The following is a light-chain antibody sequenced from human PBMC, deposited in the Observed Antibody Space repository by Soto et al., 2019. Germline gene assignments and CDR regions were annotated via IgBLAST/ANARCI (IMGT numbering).Light chain of an antibody. CDR2: RAS. Sequence: DIQMTQSPSTLSASVGDRVTITCRASQSIDTALAWYQQKPGKAPNLLIYRASNLESGVPTRFSGSGSGTEFTLTISSLQPDDVATYYHQHYGFFLTFGQGTKLEI. CDR1: QSIDTA. CDR3: QHYGFFLT. J-gene: IGKJ2*01. V-gene: IGKV1-5*03.